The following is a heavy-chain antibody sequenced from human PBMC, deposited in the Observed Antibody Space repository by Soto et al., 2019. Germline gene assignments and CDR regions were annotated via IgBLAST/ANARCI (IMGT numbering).Heavy chain of an antibody. Sequence: PSETLSLTCTVSGYSVTSGSYWGFFRQPPEKGLEWIGSVYLSGHTYHNPSLMSRVTISIDTSKNQFSLKLTSVTAADTAVYYCARARIVVSGTIVDFWGLGTLVTVSS. CDR3: ARARIVVSGTIVDF. CDR2: VYLSGHT. CDR1: GYSVTSGSY. D-gene: IGHD1-7*01. J-gene: IGHJ4*02. V-gene: IGHV4-38-2*02.